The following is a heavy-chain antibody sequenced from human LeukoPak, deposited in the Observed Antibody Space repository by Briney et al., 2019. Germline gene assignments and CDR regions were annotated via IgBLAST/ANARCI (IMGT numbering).Heavy chain of an antibody. CDR1: GFTFSNYA. CDR2: ISGSGGST. Sequence: GGCLRLSCAASGFTFSNYAMSWVRQAPGKGLEWVSAISGSGGSTYYADSVKGRFTISRDNSKNTLYLQMNSLRAEDTAVYYCARELGKGAMEHYYYMDVWGKGTTVTVSS. CDR3: ARELGKGAMEHYYYMDV. J-gene: IGHJ6*03. V-gene: IGHV3-23*01. D-gene: IGHD1-26*01.